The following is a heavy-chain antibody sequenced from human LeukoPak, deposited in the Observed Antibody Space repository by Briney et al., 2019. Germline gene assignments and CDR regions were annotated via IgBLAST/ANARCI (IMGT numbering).Heavy chain of an antibody. D-gene: IGHD3-3*01. CDR2: IYYSGST. CDR3: ARFYYDFLLAAGMDV. Sequence: SETLSLTCTVSGGSISSGDYYWSWIRQPPGKGLEWLGYIYYSGSTYYNPSLKSRVTISVDTSKNQFSLKLSSVTAADTAVYYCARFYYDFLLAAGMDVWGQGTTVTVSS. V-gene: IGHV4-30-4*01. CDR1: GGSISSGDYY. J-gene: IGHJ6*02.